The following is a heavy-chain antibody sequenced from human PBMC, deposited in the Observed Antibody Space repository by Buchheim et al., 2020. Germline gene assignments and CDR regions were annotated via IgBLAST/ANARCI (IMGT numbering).Heavy chain of an antibody. CDR1: GGSISSGGYY. CDR3: ARVVDFKNDFWRGRGWFDP. V-gene: IGHV4-31*03. CDR2: IYYSGST. J-gene: IGHJ5*02. Sequence: QVQLQESGPGLVKPSQTLSLTCTASGGSISSGGYYWSWIRQHPGKGLEWIGYIYYSGSTYYNPSLKSRVTISVDTSKNQFSLKRSSVTAADTAVYYCARVVDFKNDFWRGRGWFDPWGQGTL. D-gene: IGHD3-3*01.